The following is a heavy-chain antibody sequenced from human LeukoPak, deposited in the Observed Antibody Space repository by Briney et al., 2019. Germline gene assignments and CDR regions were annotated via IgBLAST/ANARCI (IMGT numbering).Heavy chain of an antibody. V-gene: IGHV1-69*05. Sequence: SVKVSCKASGGTFSSYAISWVRQAPGQGLEWMGGIIPIFGTANYAQKFQGRVTITTDESTSTAYMELSSLRSEDTAVYYCARAYSNYPYGFDPWGQGTLVTVSS. CDR2: IIPIFGTA. CDR3: ARAYSNYPYGFDP. CDR1: GGTFSSYA. D-gene: IGHD4-11*01. J-gene: IGHJ5*02.